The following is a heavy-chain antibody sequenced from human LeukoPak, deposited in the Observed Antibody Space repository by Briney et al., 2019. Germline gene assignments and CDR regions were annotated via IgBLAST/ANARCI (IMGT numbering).Heavy chain of an antibody. V-gene: IGHV1-46*01. CDR3: ARDKCSGDYCYLFDY. J-gene: IGHJ4*02. Sequence: GASVKVSCKASGYTFTSYYMHWVRQAPGQGLEWMGIINPSGGSTSYAQKFQGRVTITRDTSANTAHMELSSLRSEDTAVYYCARDKCSGDYCYLFDYWGQGTLVTVSS. D-gene: IGHD2-15*01. CDR1: GYTFTSYY. CDR2: INPSGGST.